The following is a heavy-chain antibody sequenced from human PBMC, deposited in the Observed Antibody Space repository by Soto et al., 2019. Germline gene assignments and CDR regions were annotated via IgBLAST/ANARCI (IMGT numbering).Heavy chain of an antibody. J-gene: IGHJ5*02. CDR2: IYWNDDK. CDR3: AHRPNDIVATIDGWFDP. CDR1: GFSLSTSGVG. Sequence: SGPTLVNPTHTLTLTCTFSGFSLSTSGVGVGWIRQPPGKALEWLALIYWNDDKRYSPSLKSRLTITRDTPKNQVVLTMTNMDPVDTATYYYAHRPNDIVATIDGWFDPWGQGTLVTVSS. D-gene: IGHD5-12*01. V-gene: IGHV2-5*01.